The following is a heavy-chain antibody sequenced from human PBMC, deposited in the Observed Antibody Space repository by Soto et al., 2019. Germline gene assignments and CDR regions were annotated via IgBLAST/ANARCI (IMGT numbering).Heavy chain of an antibody. CDR1: GGSISTNQW. Sequence: QVHLQESGPGLVKPSGTLSLTCAVSGGSISTNQWWNWVRQAPGKGLEWIGEFFHVGSTNYNPTLKSRVIISVDKSKNQFSLNLSSVTAADTAVYYCARLQPDTSGYYFDHWGQGALVTVSS. D-gene: IGHD3-3*01. J-gene: IGHJ4*02. CDR2: FFHVGST. CDR3: ARLQPDTSGYYFDH. V-gene: IGHV4-4*02.